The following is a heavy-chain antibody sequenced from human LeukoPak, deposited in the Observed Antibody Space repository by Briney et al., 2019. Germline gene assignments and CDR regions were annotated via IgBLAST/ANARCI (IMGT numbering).Heavy chain of an antibody. CDR2: ISYDGSNK. V-gene: IGHV3-30*04. Sequence: GRSLRLSCAASGFTFSSYAMHWVRQAPGKGLEWVAVISYDGSNKYYADSVKGRFTISRDNSKNTLYLQMNSLRAEDTAVYYCAKHRLGSKAKDYWGQGTLVAVSS. D-gene: IGHD3-10*01. CDR3: AKHRLGSKAKDY. CDR1: GFTFSSYA. J-gene: IGHJ4*02.